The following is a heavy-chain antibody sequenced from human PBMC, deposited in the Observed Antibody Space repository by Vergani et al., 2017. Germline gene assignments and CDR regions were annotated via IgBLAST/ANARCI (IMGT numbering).Heavy chain of an antibody. CDR2: IIPILGIA. CDR1: GGTFSSYT. CDR3: ARENIVVVPAAIPLDY. Sequence: QVQLVQSGAEVKKPGSSVKVSCKASGGTFSSYTISWVRQAPGQGLEWMGRIIPILGIANYAQKFQGRVTITWDKSTSTAYMELSSLRSEDTGVYYCARENIVVVPAAIPLDYWGQGTLVTVSS. D-gene: IGHD2-2*02. V-gene: IGHV1-69*08. J-gene: IGHJ4*02.